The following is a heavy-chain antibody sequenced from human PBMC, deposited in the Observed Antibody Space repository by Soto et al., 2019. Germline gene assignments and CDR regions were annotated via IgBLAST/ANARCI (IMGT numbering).Heavy chain of an antibody. D-gene: IGHD3-3*01. CDR2: ISSSSSTI. J-gene: IGHJ5*02. CDR1: GFTFSSYS. Sequence: EVQLVESGGGLVQPGGSLRLSCAASGFTFSSYSMNWVRQAPGKGLEWVSYISSSSSTIYYADSVKGRFTISRDNAKNXXYLQRNSLGDEDTAVYYCARESRFLEWLSLNWFDPWGQGTLVTVSS. V-gene: IGHV3-48*02. CDR3: ARESRFLEWLSLNWFDP.